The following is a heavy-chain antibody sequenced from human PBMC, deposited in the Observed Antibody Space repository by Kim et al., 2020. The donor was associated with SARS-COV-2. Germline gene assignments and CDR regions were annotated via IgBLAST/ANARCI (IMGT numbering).Heavy chain of an antibody. Sequence: GGSLRLSCAASGFPFANYWMNWVRQAPGEGLECVAIIKQDGSEKYYVDSVKGRFSISRDNAKNSLYLQMNSLRAEDTAVYYCATTTSTTGTWGQGTLVTVSS. D-gene: IGHD3-9*01. J-gene: IGHJ5*02. CDR3: ATTTSTTGT. CDR1: GFPFANYW. V-gene: IGHV3-7*03. CDR2: IKQDGSEK.